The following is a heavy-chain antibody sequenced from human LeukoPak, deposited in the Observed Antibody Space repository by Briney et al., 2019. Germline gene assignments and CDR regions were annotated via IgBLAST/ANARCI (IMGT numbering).Heavy chain of an antibody. D-gene: IGHD4-23*01. J-gene: IGHJ4*02. Sequence: SETLSLTCNVSGGSMSTNYWSWIRQPPGKGLEWIGYIYYSGSTNYNPSLKSRVTISVDTSKSQFSLKLNSATAADTAVYYCARGTTVLTYWGQGSLVTVSS. V-gene: IGHV4-59*01. CDR2: IYYSGST. CDR3: ARGTTVLTY. CDR1: GGSMSTNY.